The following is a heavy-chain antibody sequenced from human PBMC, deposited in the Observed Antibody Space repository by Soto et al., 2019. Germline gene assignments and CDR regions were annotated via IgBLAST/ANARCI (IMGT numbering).Heavy chain of an antibody. V-gene: IGHV3-30*18. D-gene: IGHD2-15*01. CDR1: GFTFSTHG. CDR3: AKDLSGARWYYDALDV. CDR2: TSYDGTNK. J-gene: IGHJ6*02. Sequence: GGSLRLSCEVSGFTFSTHGMHWVRQAPGKGLEWVAGTSYDGTNKYYARSVQGRFTISRENSMKTLYLQMNSLRTEDTAVYYCAKDLSGARWYYDALDVWGHGTTVTVSS.